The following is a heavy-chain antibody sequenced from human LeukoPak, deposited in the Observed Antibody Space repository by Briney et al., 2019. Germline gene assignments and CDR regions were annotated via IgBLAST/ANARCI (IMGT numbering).Heavy chain of an antibody. CDR2: INPNSGGT. D-gene: IGHD3-10*01. CDR3: ARGPNTYYYGSGSYDY. J-gene: IGHJ4*02. Sequence: ASVKVSCKASGYTFTGYYMHWVRQAPGQGLEWMGWINPNSGGTNYAQKFQGRVTMTRDTSISTAYMELSRLRSDDTAVHYCARGPNTYYYGSGSYDYWGQGTLVTVSS. V-gene: IGHV1-2*02. CDR1: GYTFTGYY.